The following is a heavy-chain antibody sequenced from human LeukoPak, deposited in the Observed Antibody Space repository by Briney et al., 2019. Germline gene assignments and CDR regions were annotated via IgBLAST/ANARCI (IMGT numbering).Heavy chain of an antibody. CDR3: ATKHSSGLHY. D-gene: IGHD6-19*01. Sequence: GRSLRLSCAASGFTVSSYGMHWVREAPGKGLEGVAVITDDGSEKYYGDSVKGRFTIYRDNSKNTLYLQMNTLRAEDTAVYYCATKHSSGLHYWGQGTLVTVSS. CDR2: ITDDGSEK. CDR1: GFTVSSYG. J-gene: IGHJ4*02. V-gene: IGHV3-30*03.